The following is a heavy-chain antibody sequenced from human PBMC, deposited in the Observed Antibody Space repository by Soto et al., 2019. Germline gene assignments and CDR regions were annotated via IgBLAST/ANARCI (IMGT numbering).Heavy chain of an antibody. V-gene: IGHV3-49*03. Sequence: PGGSLRLSCTASGFTFGDYAMSWFRQAPGRGLEWVGFIRSKAYGGTTEYAASVKGRFTISGDDSKNTLYLQMNSLKTEDTAVYYCTTRSLTTVVILGDAFDIWGQGTMVTVSS. CDR1: GFTFGDYA. J-gene: IGHJ3*02. D-gene: IGHD4-17*01. CDR3: TTRSLTTVVILGDAFDI. CDR2: IRSKAYGGTT.